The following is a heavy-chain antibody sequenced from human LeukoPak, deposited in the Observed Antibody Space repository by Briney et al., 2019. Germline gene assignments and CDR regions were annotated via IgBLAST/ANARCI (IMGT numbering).Heavy chain of an antibody. CDR3: ARDSVRYSYPGSNYYYYDMDV. V-gene: IGHV3-30-3*01. J-gene: IGHJ6*02. CDR2: ISYDGSNK. D-gene: IGHD5-18*01. Sequence: GGSLRLSCAASGFTFSSYAMHWVRQAPGKGLEWVAVISYDGSNKYYAVTVKGRFTISRDNSKNTLYLQMNSLRAEDTAVYYCARDSVRYSYPGSNYYYYDMDVWGQGTTVTVSS. CDR1: GFTFSSYA.